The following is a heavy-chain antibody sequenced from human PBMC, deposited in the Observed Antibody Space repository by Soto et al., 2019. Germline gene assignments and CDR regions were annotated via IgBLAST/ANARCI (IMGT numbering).Heavy chain of an antibody. CDR3: ARGLISGSHYSGGWYYFDS. J-gene: IGHJ4*02. V-gene: IGHV4-34*01. D-gene: IGHD1-26*01. Sequence: SDSLSLTHTLCVDSVRGSTDHWRWIGQPPVKCLQLIGQINHSGSANYNPSLKSRVTISVHTSSSQFSLELSSVTAADTAVYYCARGLISGSHYSGGWYYFDSWGQGTQVTVSS. CDR2: INHSGSA. CDR1: VDSVRGSTDH.